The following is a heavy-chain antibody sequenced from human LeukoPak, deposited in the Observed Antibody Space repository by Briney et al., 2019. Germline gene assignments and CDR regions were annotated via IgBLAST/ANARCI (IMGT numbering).Heavy chain of an antibody. CDR2: ISYSGGST. V-gene: IGHV3-23*01. CDR1: GFTFSSYG. J-gene: IGHJ4*02. Sequence: GGSLRLSCAASGFTFSSYGMSWVRQAPGKGLEWVSAISYSGGSTYYADSVKGRFTISRDNSKNTLYLQMNRLRAEDTAVYYRAKRISSGWSYYFDYWGQGTLVTVSS. CDR3: AKRISSGWSYYFDY. D-gene: IGHD6-19*01.